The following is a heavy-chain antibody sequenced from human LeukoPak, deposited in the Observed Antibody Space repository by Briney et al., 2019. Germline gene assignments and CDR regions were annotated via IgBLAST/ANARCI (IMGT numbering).Heavy chain of an antibody. V-gene: IGHV3-33*01. CDR3: ATFLPAAESCGMDV. Sequence: GGSLRLSCAASGFTLSSYGMHWVRQAPGKGLEWVAVIWYDGSNKYYADSVKGRFTISRDNSKNTLYLQMNSLRAEDTAVYYCATFLPAAESCGMDVWGQGTTVTVSS. CDR1: GFTLSSYG. J-gene: IGHJ6*02. D-gene: IGHD2-2*01. CDR2: IWYDGSNK.